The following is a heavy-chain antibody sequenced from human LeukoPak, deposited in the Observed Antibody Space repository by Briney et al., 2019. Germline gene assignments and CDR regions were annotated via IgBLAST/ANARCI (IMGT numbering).Heavy chain of an antibody. J-gene: IGHJ3*02. D-gene: IGHD5-24*01. CDR3: AKDMEGYNWSAYDI. CDR1: GFTFSRYW. Sequence: GGSLRLSCAASGFTFSRYWIHWVRQAPGKGLEWVSRINPDGSTTTYADSVKGRFTISRDNAKNTVYLQMNSLRAEDTAVYYCAKDMEGYNWSAYDIWGQGTMVTVSS. V-gene: IGHV3-74*01. CDR2: INPDGSTT.